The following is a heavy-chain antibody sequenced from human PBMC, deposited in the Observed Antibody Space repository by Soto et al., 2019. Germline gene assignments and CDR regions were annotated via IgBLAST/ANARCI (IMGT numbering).Heavy chain of an antibody. Sequence: GGSLRLSCAASGFTFSSYAMHWVRQAPGKGLEWVAVISYDGSNKYYADSVKGRFTISRDNAKNSLYLQMNSLRAEDTAVYYCARDVGVAALFAFDIWGQGTMVTVSS. CDR3: ARDVGVAALFAFDI. CDR1: GFTFSSYA. V-gene: IGHV3-30-3*01. D-gene: IGHD6-6*01. J-gene: IGHJ3*02. CDR2: ISYDGSNK.